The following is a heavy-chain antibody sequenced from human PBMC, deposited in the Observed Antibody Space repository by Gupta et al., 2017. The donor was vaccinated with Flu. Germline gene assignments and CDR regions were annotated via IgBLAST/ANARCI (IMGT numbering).Heavy chain of an antibody. D-gene: IGHD6-19*01. J-gene: IGHJ6*02. CDR1: GGSISSGSYY. CDR3: ARDSSSGWYGYYYYGMDV. V-gene: IGHV4-61*02. Sequence: QLQLQESGPGLVKPSQTLSLTCTVSGGSISSGSYYWSWIRQPAGKGLEWIGRIYTSGSTNYNPSLKSRVTISVDTSKNQFSLKLSSVTAADTAVYYCARDSSSGWYGYYYYGMDVWGQGTTVTVSS. CDR2: IYTSGST.